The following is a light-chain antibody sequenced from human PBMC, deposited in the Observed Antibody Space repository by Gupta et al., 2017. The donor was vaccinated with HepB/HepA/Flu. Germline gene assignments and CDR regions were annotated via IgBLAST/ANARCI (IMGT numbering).Light chain of an antibody. CDR3: SSYTSSSTLYV. CDR1: SSDVGGYNY. Sequence: QSALHQPASVSGSPGPSITISCTGTSSDVGGYNYVYWYQQHPGKAPKLMIYDVSNRPSGVANRFSGSKSGNTASLTISGLQAEDEADYYCSSYTSSSTLYVFGTGTKVTVL. J-gene: IGLJ1*01. V-gene: IGLV2-14*03. CDR2: DVS.